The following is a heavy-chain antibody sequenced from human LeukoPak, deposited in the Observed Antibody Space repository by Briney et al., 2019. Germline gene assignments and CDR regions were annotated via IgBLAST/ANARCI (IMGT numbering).Heavy chain of an antibody. Sequence: GGSLRLSCAASGFTFSSYWMSWVRQAPGKGLEWAANIKQDGSEKYYVDSVKGRFTISRDNAKNSLYLQMNSLRAEDTAVYYCARDCLSYYRDYWGQGTLVTVSS. CDR2: IKQDGSEK. CDR1: GFTFSSYW. V-gene: IGHV3-7*01. D-gene: IGHD3-10*01. CDR3: ARDCLSYYRDY. J-gene: IGHJ4*02.